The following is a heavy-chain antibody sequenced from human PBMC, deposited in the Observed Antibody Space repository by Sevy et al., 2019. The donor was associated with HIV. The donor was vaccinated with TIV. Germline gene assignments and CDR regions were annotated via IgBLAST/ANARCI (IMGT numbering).Heavy chain of an antibody. V-gene: IGHV1-18*01. Sequence: ASVKVSCKASGYTFTSYGISWVRQATGQGLEWMGWISAYNGNTNYAQKLQGRVTMTTDTSTSTAYMELRSLRSDDTAVYYCARDLVTIFGVVRQPGYFDYWGQGTLVTVSS. CDR3: ARDLVTIFGVVRQPGYFDY. CDR1: GYTFTSYG. CDR2: ISAYNGNT. D-gene: IGHD3-3*01. J-gene: IGHJ4*02.